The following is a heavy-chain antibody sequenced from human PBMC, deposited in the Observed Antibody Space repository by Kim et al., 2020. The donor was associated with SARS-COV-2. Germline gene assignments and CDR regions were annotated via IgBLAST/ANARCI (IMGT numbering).Heavy chain of an antibody. Sequence: ASVKVSSKASGYTFTGYYMHWVRQAPGQGLEWMGWINPNSGGTNYAQKFQGRVTMTRDTSISTAYMELSRLRSDDTAVYYCARWSGIAAAGNPFDYWGQGTLVTVSS. V-gene: IGHV1-2*02. CDR3: ARWSGIAAAGNPFDY. CDR1: GYTFTGYY. CDR2: INPNSGGT. J-gene: IGHJ4*02. D-gene: IGHD6-13*01.